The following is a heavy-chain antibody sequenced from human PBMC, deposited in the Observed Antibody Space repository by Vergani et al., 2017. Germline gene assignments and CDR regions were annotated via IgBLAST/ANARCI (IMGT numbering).Heavy chain of an antibody. CDR3: ARPRDTTGYYYGMDV. CDR1: GFTFSACP. CDR2: ISARYPST. Sequence: EVQLLQSGGGVIQPGGSVRLSCAASGFTFSACPMTWVRQAPGKGLEWVSAISARYPSTYYADSVKGRFTISRDNSKNMLYLQMNSLRAEDTAVYYCARPRDTTGYYYGMDVWGQGTTVTVSS. J-gene: IGHJ6*02. V-gene: IGHV3-23*01. D-gene: IGHD4-17*01.